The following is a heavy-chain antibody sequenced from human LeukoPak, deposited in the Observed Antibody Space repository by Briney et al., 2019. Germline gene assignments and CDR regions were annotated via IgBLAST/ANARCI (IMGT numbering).Heavy chain of an antibody. V-gene: IGHV3-23*01. CDR1: GFNFKNFA. J-gene: IGHJ4*02. CDR2: MTGPADTT. Sequence: GGSLRLSCADSGFNFKNFAVSWVRQAPGKGLEWLSAMTGPADTTYYAESVKGRFTISRDYSKSMVFLQMNSLRVEETAIYYCAKGAEIDHWGQGTLVTVSS. CDR3: AKGAEIDH.